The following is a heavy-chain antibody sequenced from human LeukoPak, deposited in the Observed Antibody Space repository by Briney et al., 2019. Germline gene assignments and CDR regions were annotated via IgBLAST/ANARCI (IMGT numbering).Heavy chain of an antibody. D-gene: IGHD2-2*01. Sequence: SVKVSCKASGYTFTSYGISWVRQAPGQGLEWMGGIIPIFGTANYAQKFQGRVTITADESTSTAYMELSSLRSEDTAVYYCARGGFYCSSTSCLPNWFDPWGQGTLVTVSS. CDR2: IIPIFGTA. CDR1: GYTFTSYG. V-gene: IGHV1-69*13. CDR3: ARGGFYCSSTSCLPNWFDP. J-gene: IGHJ5*02.